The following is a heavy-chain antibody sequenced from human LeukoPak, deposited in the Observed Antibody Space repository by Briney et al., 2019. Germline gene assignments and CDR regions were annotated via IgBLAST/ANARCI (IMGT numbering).Heavy chain of an antibody. J-gene: IGHJ5*02. D-gene: IGHD3-10*01. Sequence: GGSLRLSCAASGFTFTSAWMSWLRQTPEKGLEWVAHMNEDGSGRFYVDSAKGRFTISRDDTQNSVYLQMNSLRVEDTAVYYCAAWFGESVPWGQGTLVTVSS. V-gene: IGHV3-7*01. CDR2: MNEDGSGR. CDR1: GFTFTSAW. CDR3: AAWFGESVP.